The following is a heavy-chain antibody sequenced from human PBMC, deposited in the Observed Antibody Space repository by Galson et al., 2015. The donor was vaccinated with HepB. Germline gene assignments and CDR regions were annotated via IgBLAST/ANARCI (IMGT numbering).Heavy chain of an antibody. J-gene: IGHJ4*02. CDR3: AKDRGRDYYGSGSLGY. V-gene: IGHV3-9*01. Sequence: SLRLSCAASGFTFDDYAMHWVRQAPGKGLEWVSGISWNSGSIGYADSVKGRFTISRDNAKNSLYLQMNSLRAEDTALYYCAKDRGRDYYGSGSLGYWGQGTLVTVSS. CDR1: GFTFDDYA. CDR2: ISWNSGSI. D-gene: IGHD3-10*01.